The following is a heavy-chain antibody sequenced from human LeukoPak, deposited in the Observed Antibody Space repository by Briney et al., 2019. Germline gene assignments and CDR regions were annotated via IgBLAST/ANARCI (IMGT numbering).Heavy chain of an antibody. CDR2: IIPIFGTA. Sequence: SVKVSCKASGGTFSSYAISWVRQAPGQGLEWMGGIIPIFGTANYAQKFQGRVTITADESTSTAYMELSSLRSEDTAVYYCVGDSSGRVWPLFDYWGQGTLVTVSS. J-gene: IGHJ4*02. D-gene: IGHD3-22*01. CDR1: GGTFSSYA. V-gene: IGHV1-69*13. CDR3: VGDSSGRVWPLFDY.